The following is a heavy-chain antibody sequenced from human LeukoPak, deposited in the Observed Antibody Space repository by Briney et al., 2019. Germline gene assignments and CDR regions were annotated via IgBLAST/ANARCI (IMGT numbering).Heavy chain of an antibody. CDR2: ISSSSSYI. D-gene: IGHD6-13*01. CDR3: ARVTPSAAAGTDY. CDR1: GFTFSSYS. Sequence: KPGGSLRLSCAASGFTFSSYSINWVRQAPGKGLEWVSSISSSSSYIYYADSVKGRFTISRDNAKSSLYLQMNSLRAEDTAVYYCARVTPSAAAGTDYWGQGTLVTVSS. J-gene: IGHJ4*02. V-gene: IGHV3-21*01.